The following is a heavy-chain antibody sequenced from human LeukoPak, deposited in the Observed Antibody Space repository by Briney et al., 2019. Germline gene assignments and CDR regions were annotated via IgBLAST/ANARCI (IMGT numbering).Heavy chain of an antibody. Sequence: PGGSLRLSCAASGFTFSNYEMNWVRQAPGTGLEWVSYISGSGSTIYYADSVKGRFTISRDNAKDSLYLQMNSLRAEDTAVHYCARVPSGYSHENYFDYSGQGTLVTVSS. D-gene: IGHD5-18*01. V-gene: IGHV3-48*03. CDR1: GFTFSNYE. CDR3: ARVPSGYSHENYFDY. CDR2: ISGSGSTI. J-gene: IGHJ4*02.